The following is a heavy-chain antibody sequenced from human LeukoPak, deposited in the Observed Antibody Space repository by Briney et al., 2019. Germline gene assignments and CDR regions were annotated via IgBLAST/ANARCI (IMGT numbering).Heavy chain of an antibody. D-gene: IGHD1-26*01. Sequence: SVKVSCKASGGTFSSYAISWVRQAPGQGLEWMGGIIPIFGTANYAQKFQGRVTITADESTSTAYMELSSLRSEDTAVYYCASYSGSYYVAFDYWGQGTLVTVSS. CDR1: GGTFSSYA. CDR3: ASYSGSYYVAFDY. V-gene: IGHV1-69*01. J-gene: IGHJ4*02. CDR2: IIPIFGTA.